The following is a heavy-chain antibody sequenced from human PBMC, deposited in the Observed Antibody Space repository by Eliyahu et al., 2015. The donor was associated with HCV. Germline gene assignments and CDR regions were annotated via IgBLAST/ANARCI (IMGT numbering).Heavy chain of an antibody. CDR2: ISSSSSYI. CDR3: ARDIWSLDAFDI. J-gene: IGHJ3*02. CDR1: GFTFSSYS. Sequence: EVQLVESGGGLVKPGGSLRLSCAASGFTFSSYSMNWVRQAPGKGLEWVSSISSSSSYIYYADSVKGRFTISRDNAKNSLYLQMNSLRAEDTAVYYCARDIWSLDAFDIWGQGTMVTVSS. V-gene: IGHV3-21*01. D-gene: IGHD3-16*01.